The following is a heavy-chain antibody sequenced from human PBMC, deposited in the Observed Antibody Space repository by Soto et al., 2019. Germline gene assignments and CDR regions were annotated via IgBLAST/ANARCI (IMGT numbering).Heavy chain of an antibody. Sequence: PSETLSLTCTVSGGSITSGGYYWTWIRQHPGKGLEWIGYTFHTGNTYYSPSLKSRVSISVDTSKNQFFLKLSSVTAADTAVYYCARDQLPGSGPLDSWGQGTLVTVSS. V-gene: IGHV4-31*03. CDR2: TFHTGNT. D-gene: IGHD1-1*01. J-gene: IGHJ4*02. CDR1: GGSITSGGYY. CDR3: ARDQLPGSGPLDS.